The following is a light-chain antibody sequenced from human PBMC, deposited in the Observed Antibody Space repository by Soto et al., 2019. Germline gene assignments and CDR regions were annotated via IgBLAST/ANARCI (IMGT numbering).Light chain of an antibody. J-gene: IGKJ4*01. CDR1: QGIDNW. Sequence: DIQMTQPTSSVSASVGDRVTITCRASQGIDNWLAWYQKKPGKAPKLLIYGASHLQFGVPSRFSGSGSGTDFTLTISSLQPEDLATYFCQQTNSLPLTFGGGTKVEIK. CDR2: GAS. CDR3: QQTNSLPLT. V-gene: IGKV1D-12*01.